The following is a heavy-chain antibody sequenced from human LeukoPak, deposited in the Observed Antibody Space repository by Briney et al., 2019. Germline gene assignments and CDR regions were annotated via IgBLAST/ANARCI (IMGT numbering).Heavy chain of an antibody. Sequence: SEPLSLTCTVSGASITTGAHFWVWIRQLPGQSLEFIGYIHYRGSTFYNPSLATRVTISLDTSADQFSLSLSSVTAADTAVYYCARGATYNERNGLFDPWGQGTLVTVSS. CDR1: GASITTGAHF. D-gene: IGHD2-8*01. CDR2: IHYRGST. J-gene: IGHJ5*02. CDR3: ARGATYNERNGLFDP. V-gene: IGHV4-31*03.